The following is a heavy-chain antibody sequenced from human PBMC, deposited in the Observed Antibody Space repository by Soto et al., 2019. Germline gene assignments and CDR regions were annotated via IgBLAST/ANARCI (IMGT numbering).Heavy chain of an antibody. Sequence: SETLSLTCTVSGGSISSYYWSWIRQPPGKGLEYIGYIHYSGSTNYNPSLKSRVTISVDTSKNQFSLKLSSVTAADTAVYYCARRALGLDYWGQGTLVTVSS. D-gene: IGHD1-26*01. CDR2: IHYSGST. J-gene: IGHJ4*02. CDR1: GGSISSYY. V-gene: IGHV4-59*08. CDR3: ARRALGLDY.